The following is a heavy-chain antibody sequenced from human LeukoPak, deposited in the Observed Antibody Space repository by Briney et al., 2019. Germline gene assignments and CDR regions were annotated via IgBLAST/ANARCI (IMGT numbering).Heavy chain of an antibody. CDR3: ARDRSRWLLDAFDI. CDR1: GYTFISYG. CDR2: ISAYNGNT. V-gene: IGHV1-18*01. D-gene: IGHD3-22*01. Sequence: ASVKVSCKASGYTFISYGINWVRQAPGQGLEWMGWISAYNGNTNSAQKFQGRVTMTTDTSASTAYMELRSLRSDETAVYYCARDRSRWLLDAFDIWGQGTMVTVSS. J-gene: IGHJ3*02.